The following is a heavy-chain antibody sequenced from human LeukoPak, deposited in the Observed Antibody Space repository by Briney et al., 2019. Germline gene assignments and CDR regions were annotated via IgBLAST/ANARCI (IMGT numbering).Heavy chain of an antibody. D-gene: IGHD4-11*01. Sequence: SETLSLTCTVSGGSISSYYWSWIRQPAGKGLVWIGRIYTSGSTNYNPSLKSRVTMSVDTSKNQFSLKLSSVTAADTAVYYCARSKGSNYVGYFDYWGQGTLVTVSS. CDR3: ARSKGSNYVGYFDY. CDR1: GGSISSYY. CDR2: IYTSGST. J-gene: IGHJ4*02. V-gene: IGHV4-4*07.